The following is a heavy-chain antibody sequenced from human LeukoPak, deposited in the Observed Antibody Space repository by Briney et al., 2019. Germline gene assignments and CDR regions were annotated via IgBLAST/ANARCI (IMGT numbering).Heavy chain of an antibody. CDR3: ARGTSLGYCSSTSCYNPNFDY. CDR2: ISSSSSYI. Sequence: GGSLRLSCAASGFTFSSYSMNWVRQAPGKGLEWASSISSSSSYIYYADSVKGRFTISRDNAKNSLYLQMNSLRAEDTAVYYCARGTSLGYCSSTSCYNPNFDYWGQGTLVTVSS. J-gene: IGHJ4*02. CDR1: GFTFSSYS. D-gene: IGHD2-2*01. V-gene: IGHV3-21*01.